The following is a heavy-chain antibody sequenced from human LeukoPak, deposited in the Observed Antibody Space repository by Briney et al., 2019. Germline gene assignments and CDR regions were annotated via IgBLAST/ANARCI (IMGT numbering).Heavy chain of an antibody. CDR1: EYTFTGYY. J-gene: IGHJ4*02. CDR3: ARDVGEYCSSTNCYASHY. D-gene: IGHD2-2*01. V-gene: IGHV1-2*02. Sequence: ASVTVSCKASEYTFTGYYMHWVRQAPGQGLEWMGWINPHSGGTNYAQKFQGGVTITRATSLTTAYMALSSLTSDDTAVYYCARDVGEYCSSTNCYASHYWGQGTLVTVSS. CDR2: INPHSGGT.